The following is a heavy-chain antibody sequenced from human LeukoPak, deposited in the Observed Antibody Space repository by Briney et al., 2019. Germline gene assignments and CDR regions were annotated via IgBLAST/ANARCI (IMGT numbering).Heavy chain of an antibody. CDR3: ARDLGVGGYCSSTSCSWLDP. D-gene: IGHD2-2*01. V-gene: IGHV1-18*04. CDR1: GYTFTSYG. CDR2: ISAYNGNT. Sequence: GASVKVSCKASGYTFTSYGISWVRQAPGQGLEWMGWISAYNGNTNYAQKLQGRVTMTTDTSTSTAYMELRSLKSDDTAVYYCARDLGVGGYCSSTSCSWLDPWGQGTLVTVSS. J-gene: IGHJ5*02.